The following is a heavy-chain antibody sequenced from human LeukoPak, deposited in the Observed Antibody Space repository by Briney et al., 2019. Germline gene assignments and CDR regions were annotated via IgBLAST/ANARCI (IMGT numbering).Heavy chain of an antibody. J-gene: IGHJ4*02. CDR1: AYTFTCYG. Sequence: ASVKLRFTGAAYTFTCYGCVLVRQAPGQGLEWRGWISAYNGNTNYAQKLQGRVTMTTDTSTSTDYMELRSLRSDDTAVYYLARVYERDVVWLSNVRYFAPRGQGTVVTVSS. CDR3: ARVYERDVVWLSNVRYFAP. CDR2: ISAYNGNT. D-gene: IGHD3-9*01. V-gene: IGHV1-18*01.